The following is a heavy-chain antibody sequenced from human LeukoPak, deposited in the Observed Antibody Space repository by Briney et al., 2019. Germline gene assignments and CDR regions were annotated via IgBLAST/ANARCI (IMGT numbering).Heavy chain of an antibody. CDR1: GFTFSSYW. CDR3: AREAYGAGSYWSPNWFDP. Sequence: GGSLRLSCAASGFTFSSYWMSWVRQAPGKGLEWVANIKQDGSEKYYVDSAKGRLTISRDNAKNSLYLQMNSLRAEDTAVYYCAREAYGAGSYWSPNWFDPWGQGTLVTVSS. J-gene: IGHJ5*02. CDR2: IKQDGSEK. D-gene: IGHD3-10*01. V-gene: IGHV3-7*03.